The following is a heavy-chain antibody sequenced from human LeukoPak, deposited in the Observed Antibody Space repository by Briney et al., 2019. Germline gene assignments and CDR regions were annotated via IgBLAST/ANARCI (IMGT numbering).Heavy chain of an antibody. CDR1: GFTFADYA. Sequence: PGRSLRLSCAASGFTFADYAVHWVRPAPGKGLEWVSGISWNSGNIGYADSVKGRFTISRDNAKNSLYLQMNSLRAEDTALYYCAKDYGSRGDYFDYWGQGTLVTVSS. D-gene: IGHD3-10*01. V-gene: IGHV3-9*01. J-gene: IGHJ4*02. CDR2: ISWNSGNI. CDR3: AKDYGSRGDYFDY.